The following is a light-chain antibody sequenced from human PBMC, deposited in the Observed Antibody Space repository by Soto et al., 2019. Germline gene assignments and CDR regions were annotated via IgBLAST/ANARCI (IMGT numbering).Light chain of an antibody. CDR2: DAS. J-gene: IGKJ4*01. Sequence: SQLTQSPSSLSTSVGDRVTITCRASHDISNSLAWYQQKPGRAPKLLMYDASTLQSGVPSRFSGSRSGTEFTLTISTLQPEDFATHYCQQLYSFPLSLGGRTKGDTK. CDR3: QQLYSFPLS. V-gene: IGKV1-9*01. CDR1: HDISNS.